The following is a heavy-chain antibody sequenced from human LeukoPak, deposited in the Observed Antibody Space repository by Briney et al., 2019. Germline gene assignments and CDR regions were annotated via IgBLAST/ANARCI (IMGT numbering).Heavy chain of an antibody. D-gene: IGHD4-17*01. CDR2: IYRTGST. CDR1: GGSITSHY. CDR3: ARDIYGDYFFDY. Sequence: SETLSLTCTVSGGSITSHYWSWIRQPPGKGLEWIGYIYRTGSTTYHPSLESRVTISVDTSKNQFSLKLTSLTAADTAVYYCARDIYGDYFFDYWGQGALVTVSS. J-gene: IGHJ4*02. V-gene: IGHV4-59*11.